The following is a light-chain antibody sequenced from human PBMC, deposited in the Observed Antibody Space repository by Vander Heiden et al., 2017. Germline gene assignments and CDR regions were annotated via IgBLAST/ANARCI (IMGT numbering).Light chain of an antibody. CDR3: CSYAGSYTNLYV. J-gene: IGLJ1*01. Sequence: ASSLMIYDVSKRPSGVPDRFSGSTSGHTASLTIPGLQAEEEADYYCCSYAGSYTNLYVCGTGTKVTGL. CDR2: DVS. V-gene: IGLV2-11*01.